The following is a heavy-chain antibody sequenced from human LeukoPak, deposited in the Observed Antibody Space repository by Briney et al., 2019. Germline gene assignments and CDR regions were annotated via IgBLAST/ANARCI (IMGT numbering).Heavy chain of an antibody. CDR3: ARGGNVYDSSGYTGGTDY. J-gene: IGHJ4*02. V-gene: IGHV1-46*01. D-gene: IGHD3-22*01. Sequence: ASVKVSCKASGYTFTSYYMHWVRQAPGQGLEWMGIINPSGGSISYAQKFQGRVTMTRDTSTSTVYMELSSLRSEDTAVYYCARGGNVYDSSGYTGGTDYWGQGTLVTVSS. CDR2: INPSGGSI. CDR1: GYTFTSYY.